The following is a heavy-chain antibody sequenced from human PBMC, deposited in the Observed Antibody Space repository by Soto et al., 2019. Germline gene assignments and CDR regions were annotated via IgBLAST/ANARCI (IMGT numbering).Heavy chain of an antibody. J-gene: IGHJ3*02. CDR3: ARGRGDVAGRSITFAFDI. Sequence: GKVLEWVANIKQDGSDKHYLYSVKGRFTISRDNVKSSLFLEMNTLRSDDTALYYCARGRGDVAGRSITFAFDIWGQGTMVTVSS. CDR2: IKQDGSDK. V-gene: IGHV3-7*01. D-gene: IGHD6-19*01.